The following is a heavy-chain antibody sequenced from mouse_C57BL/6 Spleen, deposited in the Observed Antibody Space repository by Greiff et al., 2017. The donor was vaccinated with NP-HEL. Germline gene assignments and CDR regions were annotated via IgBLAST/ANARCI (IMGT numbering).Heavy chain of an antibody. CDR1: GYTFTSYW. V-gene: IGHV1-52*01. D-gene: IGHD1-1*01. Sequence: QVQLQQPGAELVRPGSSVKLSCKASGYTFTSYWMHWVKQRPIQGLEWIGNIDPSDSETHYNQKFKDKATLTVDKSSSTAYMQLSSLTSEDSAVYYCARVPNYDGSRSWYFDVWGTGTTVTVSS. CDR2: IDPSDSET. J-gene: IGHJ1*03. CDR3: ARVPNYDGSRSWYFDV.